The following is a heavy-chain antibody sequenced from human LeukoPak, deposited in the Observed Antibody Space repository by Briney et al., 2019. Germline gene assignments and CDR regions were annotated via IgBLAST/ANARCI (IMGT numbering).Heavy chain of an antibody. CDR1: GFTFSSYE. Sequence: GGSQRLSRAASGFTFSSYEMNWVRQAPGKGLEGVSYISSSGSAIYYADSVKGRFTISRDNAKTSLYLEMNGLRAEDTAVYSCARGRASSWHLIDYWGQGTLVTVSS. CDR3: ARGRASSWHLIDY. J-gene: IGHJ4*02. D-gene: IGHD6-13*01. CDR2: ISSSGSAI. V-gene: IGHV3-48*03.